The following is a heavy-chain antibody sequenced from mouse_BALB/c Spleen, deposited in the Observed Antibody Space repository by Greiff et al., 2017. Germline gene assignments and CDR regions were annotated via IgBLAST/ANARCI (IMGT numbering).Heavy chain of an antibody. CDR1: GFSLTDYG. D-gene: IGHD1-1*02. V-gene: IGHV2-6-5*01. J-gene: IGHJ4*01. Sequence: VKLVESGPGLVAPSQCLSITCTVSGFSLTDYGVSWIRQPPGQGLEWLGVIWGGGSTNYNSALISRLSISKDNTKTHVFLKMNSLQTNDTAMDYCAKHPVLWSYCYAMDYWGQGTSVTVSS. CDR2: IWGGGST. CDR3: AKHPVLWSYCYAMDY.